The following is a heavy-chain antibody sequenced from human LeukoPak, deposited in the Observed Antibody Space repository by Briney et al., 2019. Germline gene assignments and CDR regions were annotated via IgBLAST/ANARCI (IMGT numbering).Heavy chain of an antibody. Sequence: GGSLRLSCAASGFTFSSYAMNWVRQAPGKGLEWVSSISSSSSYIYYADSVKGRFTISRDNAKNSLYLQMNSLRAEDTAVYYCARGIAAAGHYYYMDVWGKGTTVTVSS. CDR3: ARGIAAAGHYYYMDV. J-gene: IGHJ6*03. D-gene: IGHD6-13*01. V-gene: IGHV3-21*01. CDR1: GFTFSSYA. CDR2: ISSSSSYI.